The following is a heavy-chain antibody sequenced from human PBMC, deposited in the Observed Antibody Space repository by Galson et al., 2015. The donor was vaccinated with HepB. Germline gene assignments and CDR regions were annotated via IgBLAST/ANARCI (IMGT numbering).Heavy chain of an antibody. CDR1: GYNFISYW. Sequence: QSGAEVKKPGESLRISSKGSGYNFISYWISWVRQMPGKGLEWMGRIDPSDSYTNYSPSFGGHVTISADKSINTVYLQWSSLKASDTAIYYCARLGIAAAATRDYWGQGTRVTVSS. V-gene: IGHV5-10-1*01. CDR3: ARLGIAAAATRDY. D-gene: IGHD6-13*01. CDR2: IDPSDSYT. J-gene: IGHJ4*02.